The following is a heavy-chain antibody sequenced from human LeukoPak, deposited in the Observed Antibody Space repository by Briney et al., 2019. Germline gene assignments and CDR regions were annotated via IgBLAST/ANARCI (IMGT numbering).Heavy chain of an antibody. CDR1: GYTLTELS. J-gene: IGHJ4*02. V-gene: IGHV1-24*01. D-gene: IGHD2-2*02. CDR2: FDPEDGET. Sequence: ASVKVSCKVSGYTLTELSMHWVRQAPGKGLEWMGGFDPEDGETIYAQKFQGRVTMTEDTSTDTAYMELSSLRSEDTAVYYCATGGVYCSSTSCYTFDYWGQGTLVTVSS. CDR3: ATGGVYCSSTSCYTFDY.